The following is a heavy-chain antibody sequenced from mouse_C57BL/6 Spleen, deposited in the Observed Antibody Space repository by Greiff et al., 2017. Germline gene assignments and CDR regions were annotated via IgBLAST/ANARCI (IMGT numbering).Heavy chain of an antibody. CDR3: TRSGSNFYYFDY. CDR1: GYTFTDYE. V-gene: IGHV1-15*01. J-gene: IGHJ2*01. D-gene: IGHD2-5*01. CDR2: IDPETGGT. Sequence: VQLQESGAELVRPGASVTLSCKASGYTFTDYEMHWVKQTPVHGLEWIGAIDPETGGTAYNQKFKGKAILTADKSSSTAYMELRSLTSEDSAVYYCTRSGSNFYYFDYWGQGTTLTVSS.